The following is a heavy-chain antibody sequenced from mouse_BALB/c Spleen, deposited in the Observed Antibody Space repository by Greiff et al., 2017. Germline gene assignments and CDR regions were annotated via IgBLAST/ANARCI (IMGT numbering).Heavy chain of an antibody. CDR2: IDPANGNT. D-gene: IGHD2-10*02. Sequence: EVQLQQSGAELVKPGASVKLSCTASGFNIQDTYMHWVKQRPEQGLEWIGRIDPANGNTKYDPKFQGKATITADTSSNTAYLQLSSLTSEDTAVYYCARSGYGRSADYWGQGTSVTVSS. CDR1: GFNIQDTY. V-gene: IGHV14-3*02. CDR3: ARSGYGRSADY. J-gene: IGHJ4*01.